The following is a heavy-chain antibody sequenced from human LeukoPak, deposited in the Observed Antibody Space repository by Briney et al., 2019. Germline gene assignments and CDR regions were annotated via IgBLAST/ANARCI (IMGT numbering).Heavy chain of an antibody. Sequence: GGSLRLSCAASGFTVSSNYMSWVRQAPGKGLEWVSVIYSGGSTYYADSVKGRFTISRDNSKNTLYLQMNSLRAEDTAVYYCAREHDYGDYSLDCWGQGTLVTVSS. CDR3: AREHDYGDYSLDC. CDR2: IYSGGST. V-gene: IGHV3-53*01. D-gene: IGHD4-17*01. J-gene: IGHJ4*02. CDR1: GFTVSSNY.